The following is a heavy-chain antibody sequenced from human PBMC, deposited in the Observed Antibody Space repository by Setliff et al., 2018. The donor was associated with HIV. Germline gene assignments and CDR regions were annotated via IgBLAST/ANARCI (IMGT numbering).Heavy chain of an antibody. V-gene: IGHV4-31*03. D-gene: IGHD3-10*02. CDR1: GGSISRDVYF. Sequence: KTSETLSLTCSVSGGSISRDVYFWTWIRQHPGKGLEWIGYIHYSGRTFYNPSLESRVTLSVDTSKNQFSLMLTSVTGADTAVYYCAREVRDSVVPHMFFDYWGQGTLVTVSS. J-gene: IGHJ4*02. CDR2: IHYSGRT. CDR3: AREVRDSVVPHMFFDY.